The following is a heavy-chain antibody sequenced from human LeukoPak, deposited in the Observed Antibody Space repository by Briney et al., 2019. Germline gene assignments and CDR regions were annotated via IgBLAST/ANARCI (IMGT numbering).Heavy chain of an antibody. D-gene: IGHD6-13*01. Sequence: TTGGSLRLSCAASGFTFSSYSMNWVRQAPGKGLEWVSSISSSSSYIYYADSVKGRFTISRDNAKNSLYLQMNIMRAEDTAVYYCARVSSSSADYWGQGTLVTVSS. CDR1: GFTFSSYS. J-gene: IGHJ4*02. CDR2: ISSSSSYI. CDR3: ARVSSSSADY. V-gene: IGHV3-21*01.